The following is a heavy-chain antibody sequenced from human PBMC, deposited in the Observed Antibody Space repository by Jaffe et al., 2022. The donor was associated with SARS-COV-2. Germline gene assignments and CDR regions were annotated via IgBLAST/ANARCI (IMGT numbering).Heavy chain of an antibody. V-gene: IGHV3-30*18. CDR2: ISYDGSNK. D-gene: IGHD4-17*01. J-gene: IGHJ6*02. Sequence: QVQLVESGGGVVQPGRSLRLSCAASGFTFSSYGMHWVRQAPGKGLEWVAVISYDGSNKYYADSVKGRFTISRDNSKNTLYLQMNSLRAEDTAVYYCAKDDGDFAGDYYYGMDVWGQGTTVTVSS. CDR1: GFTFSSYG. CDR3: AKDDGDFAGDYYYGMDV.